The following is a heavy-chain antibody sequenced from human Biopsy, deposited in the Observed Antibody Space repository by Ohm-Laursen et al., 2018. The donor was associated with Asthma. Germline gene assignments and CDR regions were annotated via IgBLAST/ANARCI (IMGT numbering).Heavy chain of an antibody. J-gene: IGHJ5*02. V-gene: IGHV4-39*01. CDR1: GASITTPNY. D-gene: IGHD1-14*01. CDR3: ARHWSGTGWEDVHNWFDP. CDR2: VYYSGGS. Sequence: SDTLSLTCTVSGASITTPNYWAWIRQPPGRGLEWLGSVYYSGGSFYTSSLMSRLALSVDTSRSLFSLRLTSVTAADTGVYYCARHWSGTGWEDVHNWFDPWGQGTLVTVSS.